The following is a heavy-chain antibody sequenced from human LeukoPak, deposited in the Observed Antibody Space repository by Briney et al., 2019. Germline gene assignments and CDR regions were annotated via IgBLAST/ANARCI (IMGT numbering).Heavy chain of an antibody. V-gene: IGHV3-7*01. CDR1: GFTFSSYC. J-gene: IGHJ4*02. Sequence: PGGSLRLSCAASGFTFSSYCMSWVRQAPGKGLEWMANIKQDGSEKYYVDSVKGRFTISRDNAKNSLYLQMNSLRLEDTAVYYCARTGLGLYSFDYWGRGTLVTVSS. D-gene: IGHD3/OR15-3a*01. CDR2: IKQDGSEK. CDR3: ARTGLGLYSFDY.